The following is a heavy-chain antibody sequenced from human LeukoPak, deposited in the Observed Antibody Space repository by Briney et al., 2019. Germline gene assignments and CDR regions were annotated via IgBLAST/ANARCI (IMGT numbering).Heavy chain of an antibody. V-gene: IGHV1-18*01. CDR1: GYAFTANG. D-gene: IGHD2-2*01. CDR3: ARSGHCRGVGCYAQGIDY. J-gene: IGHJ4*02. Sequence: ASVKVSCKTSGYAFTANGITWVRQAPGQGLEWMGWTRADNGDTVYAQMFQGRVTMTTDTSTSTAYMEVTNLRSDDTAMYYCARSGHCRGVGCYAQGIDYWGQGSMVTVSS. CDR2: TRADNGDT.